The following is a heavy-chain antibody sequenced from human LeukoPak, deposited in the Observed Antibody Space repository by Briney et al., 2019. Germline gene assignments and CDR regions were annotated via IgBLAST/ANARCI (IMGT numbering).Heavy chain of an antibody. CDR2: ISSSGSYI. J-gene: IGHJ5*02. CDR3: ARDSPFWGAHGGNYFDP. CDR1: GFTFSSYS. Sequence: GGSLRLSCAASGFTFSSYSMNWVRQAPGTGLEWVSYISSSGSYIYYADSVKGRFTISRDNAKNSLYLQMNSLRAEDTAVYYCARDSPFWGAHGGNYFDPWGQGILVTVSS. V-gene: IGHV3-21*01. D-gene: IGHD3-16*01.